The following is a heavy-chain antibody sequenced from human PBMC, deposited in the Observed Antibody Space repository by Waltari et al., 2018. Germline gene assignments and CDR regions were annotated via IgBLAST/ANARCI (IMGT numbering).Heavy chain of an antibody. V-gene: IGHV3-43*02. J-gene: IGHJ4*02. CDR2: ISGDGAST. Sequence: MQLVESGGDVVQPGWSLRLPCAASGSTLDDYAVHWVRQAPGKGLEWISVISGDGASTYYADSVKGRFTISRDNSKNSLYLQMNSLRTEDTALYYCTKGVDLGFAGAYLLDYWGQGTLVIVSS. D-gene: IGHD3-3*01. CDR3: TKGVDLGFAGAYLLDY. CDR1: GSTLDDYA.